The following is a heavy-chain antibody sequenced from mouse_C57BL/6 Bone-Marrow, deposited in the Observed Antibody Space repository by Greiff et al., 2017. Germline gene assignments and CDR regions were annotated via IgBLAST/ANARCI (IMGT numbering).Heavy chain of an antibody. CDR3: ARKRYPYWYFDV. CDR2: IYPGNGRT. V-gene: IGHV1-55*01. CDR1: GHTFTSYW. D-gene: IGHD1-1*01. J-gene: IGHJ1*03. Sequence: VQLQQPGAELVKPGASVKMSCKASGHTFTSYWLTWVKQRPGQGLEWIGDIYPGNGRTNYNEKFKSKATLTVDTSSSTVHMQLTSLTSEDSAVYYCARKRYPYWYFDVWGTGTTVTVSS.